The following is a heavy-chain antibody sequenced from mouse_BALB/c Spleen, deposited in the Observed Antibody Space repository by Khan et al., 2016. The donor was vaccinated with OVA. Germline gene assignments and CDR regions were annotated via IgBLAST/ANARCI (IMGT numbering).Heavy chain of an antibody. CDR2: ISGDSSTI. D-gene: IGHD1-1*01. J-gene: IGHJ2*01. Sequence: EVKLLESGGGLVQPGGSRKLSCAASGFTFSSYGMHWVRQAPEKGLEWVAYISGDSSTIYYTDKVKGRFTISRDNPKKTLSLQMNSLMSEDTAMYYCATSYYYGYYFDYWGPGTTLTVSS. CDR3: ATSYYYGYYFDY. V-gene: IGHV5-17*02. CDR1: GFTFSSYG.